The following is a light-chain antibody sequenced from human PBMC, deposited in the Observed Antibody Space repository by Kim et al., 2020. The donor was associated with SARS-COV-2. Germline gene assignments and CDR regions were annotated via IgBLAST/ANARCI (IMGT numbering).Light chain of an antibody. V-gene: IGKV3-20*01. CDR2: GAS. CDR1: QSVSSTS. CDR3: QHYGSSSLYT. J-gene: IGKJ2*01. Sequence: EIVLTQSPGTLSLSPGERPTLSCRASQSVSSTSLAWYQQKPGLAPRLLIYGASSRATGIPDRFSGSGSGTDFTLTINGLEPEDFAVYYCQHYGSSSLYTFGQGPKLEIK.